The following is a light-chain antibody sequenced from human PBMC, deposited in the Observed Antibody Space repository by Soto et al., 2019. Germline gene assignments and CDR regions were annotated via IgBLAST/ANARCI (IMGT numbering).Light chain of an antibody. Sequence: DIQMTQSPSTLSASVGDRVSIACRASQSISSSLAWDQQKPGKAPKLLIYDASSLESGVPSRFSGSGSGTEFTLSINSLQPQDFATYYCQQYHRYSWTFGQGTNVDIK. CDR3: QQYHRYSWT. CDR2: DAS. V-gene: IGKV1-5*01. J-gene: IGKJ1*01. CDR1: QSISSS.